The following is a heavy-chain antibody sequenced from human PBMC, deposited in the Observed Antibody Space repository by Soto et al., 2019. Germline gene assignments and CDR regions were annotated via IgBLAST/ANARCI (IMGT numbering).Heavy chain of an antibody. CDR2: ISAYNGNT. Sequence: VASVKVSCKASGYTFTSYGISWVRQAPGQGLEWMGWISAYNGNTNYAQKLQGRVTMTTDTSTSTAYMELRSLRSDDTAVYYCARDRELVYCTNGVCWASVGFDPWGQGTLVTVSS. V-gene: IGHV1-18*04. CDR3: ARDRELVYCTNGVCWASVGFDP. CDR1: GYTFTSYG. D-gene: IGHD2-8*01. J-gene: IGHJ5*02.